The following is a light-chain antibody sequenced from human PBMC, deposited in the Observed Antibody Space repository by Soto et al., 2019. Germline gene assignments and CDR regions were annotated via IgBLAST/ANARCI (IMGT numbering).Light chain of an antibody. V-gene: IGKV1-39*01. CDR3: QQSYTTPLT. J-gene: IGKJ4*01. CDR2: AAS. Sequence: DIQMTQSPSSLSASVGDRVTITCRARQSISSYLNWYQQKPGKAPKLLIYAASNLQSGVPSRFSGRGSGTEFTLTISSLQPEDFATYYCQQSYTTPLTFGGGTKVDTK. CDR1: QSISSY.